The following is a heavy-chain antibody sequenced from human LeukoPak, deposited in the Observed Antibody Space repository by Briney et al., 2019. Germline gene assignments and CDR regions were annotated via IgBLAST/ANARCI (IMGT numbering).Heavy chain of an antibody. D-gene: IGHD3-22*01. Sequence: GASVKVSCKASGYTFTGYHMHWVRQAPGQGLEWMGWINPNSGGTNYAQKFQGRVTMTRDTSISTAYMELSRLRSDDTAVYYCARWGSGYLTYYFDYWGQGTLVTVSS. V-gene: IGHV1-2*02. CDR2: INPNSGGT. J-gene: IGHJ4*02. CDR3: ARWGSGYLTYYFDY. CDR1: GYTFTGYH.